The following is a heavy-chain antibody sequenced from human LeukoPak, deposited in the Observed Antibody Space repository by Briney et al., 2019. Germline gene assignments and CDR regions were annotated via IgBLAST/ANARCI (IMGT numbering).Heavy chain of an antibody. D-gene: IGHD3-10*01. J-gene: IGHJ4*02. V-gene: IGHV4-30-2*01. CDR1: GGSISSGGYS. Sequence: RSSQTLSLTCAVSGGSISSGGYSWSWIRQPPGKGLEWIGYIYHSGSTYYNPSLKSRVTISVDRSKNHFSLKLSSVTAADTAVYYCARGDGYYFDYWGQGTLVTVSS. CDR2: IYHSGST. CDR3: ARGDGYYFDY.